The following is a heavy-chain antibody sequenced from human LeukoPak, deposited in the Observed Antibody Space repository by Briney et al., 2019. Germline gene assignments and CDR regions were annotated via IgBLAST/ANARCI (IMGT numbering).Heavy chain of an antibody. CDR2: ISGSGGST. CDR3: AKGSAYADF. V-gene: IGHV3-23*01. D-gene: IGHD3-3*01. CDR1: GFTFCIYV. J-gene: IGHJ4*02. Sequence: GGSPRLFCAASGFTFCIYVMSWVRQAPGKGLEWVSTISGSGGSTYYADSVKGRFTISSDDPKNTLALQINSLRAEDASVYYGAKGSAYADFWGQGTLVTVSS.